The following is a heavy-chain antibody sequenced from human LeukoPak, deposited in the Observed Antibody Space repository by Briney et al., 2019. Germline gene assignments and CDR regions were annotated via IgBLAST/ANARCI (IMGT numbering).Heavy chain of an antibody. CDR3: ARAGYSSSWYLFDY. D-gene: IGHD6-13*01. J-gene: IGHJ4*02. V-gene: IGHV1-69*04. CDR1: GGTFSSYA. Sequence: SVKVSRKASGGTFSSYAISWVRQAPGQGLEWMGRIIPILGIANYAQKFQGRVTITADKSTSTAYMELSSLRSEDTAVYYCARAGYSSSWYLFDYWGQRTLVTVSS. CDR2: IIPILGIA.